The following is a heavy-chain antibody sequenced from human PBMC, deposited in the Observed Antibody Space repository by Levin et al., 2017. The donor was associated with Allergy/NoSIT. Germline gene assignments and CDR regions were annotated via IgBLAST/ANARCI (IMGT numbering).Heavy chain of an antibody. CDR1: GGSISSSSYY. Sequence: SETLSLTCTVSGGSISSSSYYWGWIRQPPGKGLEWIGSIYYSGSTYYNPSLKSRVTISVDTSKNQFSLKLSSVTAADTAVYYCAQRFNCGGDCYLDYWGQGTLVTVSS. CDR3: AQRFNCGGDCYLDY. J-gene: IGHJ4*02. V-gene: IGHV4-39*07. D-gene: IGHD2-21*02. CDR2: IYYSGST.